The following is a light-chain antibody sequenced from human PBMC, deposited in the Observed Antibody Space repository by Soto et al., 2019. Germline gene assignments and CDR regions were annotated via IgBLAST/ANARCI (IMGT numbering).Light chain of an antibody. J-gene: IGLJ2*01. Sequence: QSVLTQSSSASASLGSSVKLTCTLSSGHSSYIIAWHQQQPGKAPRFLMKLEGSGNYNKGSGVPDRFSGSSSGADRYLTISNLQFEDDADYYCETWDSNTLVFGGGTKLTVL. CDR1: SGHSSYI. CDR2: LEGSGNY. V-gene: IGLV4-60*02. CDR3: ETWDSNTLV.